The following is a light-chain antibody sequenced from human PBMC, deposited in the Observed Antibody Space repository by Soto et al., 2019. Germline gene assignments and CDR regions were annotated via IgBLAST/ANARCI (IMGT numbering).Light chain of an antibody. Sequence: EIVLTQSPGTLSLSPGERATLSCRASQSVSSNYFAWYQQQPGPAPRLLIYGASNTATGIPDRFSGSGSGTYFTLTSSRLEHGDFAVFYWQQNSDPPITFGQGTRLEIK. V-gene: IGKV3-20*01. CDR1: QSVSSNY. CDR2: GAS. CDR3: QQNSDPPIT. J-gene: IGKJ5*01.